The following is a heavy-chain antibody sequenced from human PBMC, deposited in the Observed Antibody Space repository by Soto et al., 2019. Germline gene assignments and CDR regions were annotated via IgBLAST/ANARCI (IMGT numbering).Heavy chain of an antibody. D-gene: IGHD6-19*01. CDR2: IIPIFGTA. Sequence: QVQLVQSGAEVKKPGSSVKVSCKASGGTFSSYAISWVRQAPGQGLEWMGGIIPIFGTANYAQKFQGRVTITADKYTSTDYMELSSLRYEDTAVYYCARDGYSSGWYGNDAFYIWGQGTMVTVSS. CDR1: GGTFSSYA. V-gene: IGHV1-69*06. CDR3: ARDGYSSGWYGNDAFYI. J-gene: IGHJ3*02.